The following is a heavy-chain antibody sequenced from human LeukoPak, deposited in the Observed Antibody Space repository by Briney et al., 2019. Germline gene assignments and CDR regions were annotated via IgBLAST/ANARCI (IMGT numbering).Heavy chain of an antibody. D-gene: IGHD6-19*01. J-gene: IGHJ4*02. CDR3: ARVHTEQWLAPHFDS. Sequence: PGGSLRLSCAASGFTFSSYSMNWVRQAPGKGLEWVSSISSSSSYIYYADSVKGRFTISRDNAKNSLYLQMNSLRAEDTAVYFCARVHTEQWLAPHFDSWGQGTLVTVSS. CDR2: ISSSSSYI. CDR1: GFTFSSYS. V-gene: IGHV3-21*01.